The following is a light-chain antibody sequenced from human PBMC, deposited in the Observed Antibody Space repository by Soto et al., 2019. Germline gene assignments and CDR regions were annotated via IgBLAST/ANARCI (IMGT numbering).Light chain of an antibody. CDR1: SGHSSYA. J-gene: IGLJ2*01. Sequence: QPVLTQSPSASASVGASVKRTCTLSSGHSSYAIAWHQQQPEKGPRYLMKLDSDGSHTKGDAIPDRFSGSSSGAERYLTISSLQSEDEADYYCQTWGTGIHVVFGGGTKLTVL. V-gene: IGLV4-69*01. CDR3: QTWGTGIHVV. CDR2: LDSDGSH.